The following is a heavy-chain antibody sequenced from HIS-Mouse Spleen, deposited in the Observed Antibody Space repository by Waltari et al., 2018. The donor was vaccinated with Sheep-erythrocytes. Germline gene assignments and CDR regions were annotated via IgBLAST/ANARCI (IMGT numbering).Heavy chain of an antibody. V-gene: IGHV3-13*01. CDR3: AKDISRNIVVVPAAVGDY. CDR2: VGTASET. Sequence: EVQLVESGGGLVQPGGSLRLSCAASGFTFSSYDMHWVRQATGEGLEGVPTVGTASETYYPGSVKGRFTISRDNANNSLYQQMNRLRAENTALYYCAKDISRNIVVVPAAVGDYWGQGTLVTVSS. CDR1: GFTFSSYD. D-gene: IGHD2-2*01. J-gene: IGHJ4*02.